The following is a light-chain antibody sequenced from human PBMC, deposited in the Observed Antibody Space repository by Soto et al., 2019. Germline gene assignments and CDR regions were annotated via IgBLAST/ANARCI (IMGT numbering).Light chain of an antibody. Sequence: QSVLTQPPSASGTPGQRVTNSCSGSSSNIGSNTVNWYQQLPGTAPKLLIYSNNQRPSGVPDRFSGSKSGTSASLAISGLQSEDEADYYCAAWDDSLNGQLFGGGTQVTVL. CDR2: SNN. J-gene: IGLJ2*01. CDR1: SSNIGSNT. CDR3: AAWDDSLNGQL. V-gene: IGLV1-44*01.